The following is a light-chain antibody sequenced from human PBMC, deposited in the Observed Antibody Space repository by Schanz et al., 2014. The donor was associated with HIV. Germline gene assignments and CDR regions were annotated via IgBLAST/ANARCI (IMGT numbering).Light chain of an antibody. Sequence: DIQMAQSPSSLSASLGDRVAITCRASQNITDHLTWYQQKTGRPPKLLIYAATVLHPGVPSRFSGSGSGTDFTLTISNLQPEDFATYYCQQSYSAMYTFAQGTKLEIK. V-gene: IGKV1-39*01. CDR3: QQSYSAMYT. J-gene: IGKJ2*01. CDR1: QNITDH. CDR2: AAT.